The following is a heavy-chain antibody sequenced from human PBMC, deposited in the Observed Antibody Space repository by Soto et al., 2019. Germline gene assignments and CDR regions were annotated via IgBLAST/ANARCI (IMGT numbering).Heavy chain of an antibody. Sequence: GASVKVSCKASGYTFTSYYMHWVRQAPGQGLEWMGIINPSGGSTSYAQKFQGRVTMTRNTSTSTVYMELSSLRSEDTAVYYCARPYCGGDCYSDYYYGMDVWGQGTTVNVSS. D-gene: IGHD2-21*02. CDR3: ARPYCGGDCYSDYYYGMDV. CDR1: GYTFTSYY. J-gene: IGHJ6*02. V-gene: IGHV1-46*01. CDR2: INPSGGST.